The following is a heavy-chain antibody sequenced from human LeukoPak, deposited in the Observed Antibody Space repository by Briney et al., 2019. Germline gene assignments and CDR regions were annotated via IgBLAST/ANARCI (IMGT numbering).Heavy chain of an antibody. J-gene: IGHJ4*02. CDR1: GCTFSSYY. Sequence: ASVKVSCKASGCTFSSYYMHWVRQAPGQGLEWMGRINPSGGSTSYAQKFQGRVTMTTDASTSTVYMELSSLRSEDTAVYYCARANEGYYDILTGYYVPNVGYWSQGTLVTVSS. CDR2: INPSGGST. V-gene: IGHV1-46*03. D-gene: IGHD3-9*01. CDR3: ARANEGYYDILTGYYVPNVGY.